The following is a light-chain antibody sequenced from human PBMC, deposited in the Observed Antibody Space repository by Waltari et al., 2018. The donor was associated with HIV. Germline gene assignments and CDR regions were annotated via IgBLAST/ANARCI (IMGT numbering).Light chain of an antibody. CDR2: DDS. V-gene: IGLV3-21*04. Sequence: SYVLTQPPSVSVAPGKTASITCAGTNPQSNSVHWYLPKAGPAPVLVIFDDSDRRSGIPERFSGSKSGNTATLTISRVEAGDEADYYCHMWDTTRVLFGGGTKLTVL. CDR1: NPQSNS. J-gene: IGLJ2*01. CDR3: HMWDTTRVL.